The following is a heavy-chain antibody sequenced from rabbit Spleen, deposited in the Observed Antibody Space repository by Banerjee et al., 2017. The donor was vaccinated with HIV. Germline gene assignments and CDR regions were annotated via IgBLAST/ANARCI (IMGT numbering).Heavy chain of an antibody. J-gene: IGHJ4*01. CDR3: AKDLTIFISYNFSL. Sequence: QEQLEESGGDLVKPEGSLTLTCTASGLDFSSSYWICWVRQAPGKGLEWVSCICASVPGTSNSASWANGRFSITKSSSTTVTLQMTILTAATAATYFCAKDLTIFISYNFSLWGPGTLVTVS. D-gene: IGHD6-1*01. V-gene: IGHV1S45*01. CDR1: GLDFSSSYW. CDR2: ICASVPGTS.